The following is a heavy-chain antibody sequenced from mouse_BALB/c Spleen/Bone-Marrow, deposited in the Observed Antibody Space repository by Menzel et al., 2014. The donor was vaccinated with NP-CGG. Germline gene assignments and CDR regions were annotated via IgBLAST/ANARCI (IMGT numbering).Heavy chain of an antibody. CDR1: GFTFTDYY. Sequence: EAMLVESGRGLVQPGGSLRLSCATSGFTFTDYYMNWVRQPPGKALEWLGFIRNKANGYTTEYSASVKGRFTISRDNSQSILYLQMNTLRAEDSATYYCARDMGGILFDYWDQGTTLTVSS. J-gene: IGHJ2*01. CDR2: IRNKANGYTT. CDR3: ARDMGGILFDY. V-gene: IGHV7-3*02. D-gene: IGHD4-1*01.